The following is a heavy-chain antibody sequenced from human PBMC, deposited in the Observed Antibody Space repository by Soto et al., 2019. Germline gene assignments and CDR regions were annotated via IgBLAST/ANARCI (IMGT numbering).Heavy chain of an antibody. CDR3: ARGIEXXXQGRYYYGMDV. V-gene: IGHV4-61*01. CDR1: GGSVSSGSYY. CDR2: IYYSGST. Sequence: QVQLQESGPGLVKPSETLSLTCTVSGGSVSSGSYYWSWIRQPPGKGLEWIGYIYYSGSTNYNPSLKSRVTISXXXXXXXXXXXXXXVXXXXXXXXXXARGIEXXXQGRYYYGMDVWGQGTTVTVSS. J-gene: IGHJ6*02.